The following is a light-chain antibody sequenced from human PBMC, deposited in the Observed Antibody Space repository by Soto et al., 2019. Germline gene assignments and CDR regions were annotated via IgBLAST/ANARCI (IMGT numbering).Light chain of an antibody. V-gene: IGKV1-5*01. CDR3: QQYKSYPGT. J-gene: IGKJ1*01. CDR2: DAS. CDR1: QSISSW. Sequence: QMNQYHSTLSASVGDRVTITCRASQSISSWLAWYQQKPGKAPKLLIYDASSLESGVPSRFSGSGSGTEFTLTISSLQPDDFATYYCQQYKSYPGTFGQGTKVDIK.